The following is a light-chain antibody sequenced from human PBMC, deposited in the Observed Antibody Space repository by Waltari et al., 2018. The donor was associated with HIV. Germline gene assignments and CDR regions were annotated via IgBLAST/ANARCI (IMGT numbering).Light chain of an antibody. Sequence: QSVLTQPPSVSAAPGQKVTFSCSGSTSNIGKNFVPCYQQLPEAAPTLIIYDNNKRPSGVPDRFSGSKSATSATLAITGLQTGDEADYYCGTWDSSVSAGVFGGGTKLTVL. CDR2: DNN. CDR1: TSNIGKNF. V-gene: IGLV1-51*01. J-gene: IGLJ2*01. CDR3: GTWDSSVSAGV.